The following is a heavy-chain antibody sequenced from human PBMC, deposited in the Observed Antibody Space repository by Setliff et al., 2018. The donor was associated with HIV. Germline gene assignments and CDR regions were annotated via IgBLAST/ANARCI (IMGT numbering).Heavy chain of an antibody. CDR1: GYTFTSYD. Sequence: SGKVSCKASGYTFTSYDINWVRQATGQGLEWMGWMNPNSGNTGYAQKFQGRVTMTRSTSISTDYMELSSLRSEDTAVYYCARGSSYSSSWYVFRPQALNDAFDIWAQGTMVTVSS. CDR2: MNPNSGNT. CDR3: ARGSSYSSSWYVFRPQALNDAFDI. V-gene: IGHV1-8*02. J-gene: IGHJ3*02. D-gene: IGHD6-13*01.